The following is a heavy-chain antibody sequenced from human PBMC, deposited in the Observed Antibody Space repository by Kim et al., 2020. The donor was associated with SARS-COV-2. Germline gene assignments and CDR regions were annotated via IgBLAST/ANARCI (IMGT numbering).Heavy chain of an antibody. Sequence: PSLKSRVNISVDTSKNQFSLKLISVTAADTAVYDCARGRIVVVAATYFDYWGQGTLVTVSS. J-gene: IGHJ4*02. D-gene: IGHD2-15*01. V-gene: IGHV4-34*01. CDR3: ARGRIVVVAATYFDY.